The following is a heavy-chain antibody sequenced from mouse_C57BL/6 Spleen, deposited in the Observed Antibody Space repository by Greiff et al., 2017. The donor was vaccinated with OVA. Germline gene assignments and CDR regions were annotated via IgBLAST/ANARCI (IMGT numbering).Heavy chain of an antibody. D-gene: IGHD4-1*01. CDR2: INPNNGGT. Sequence: EVQGVESGPELVKPGASVKIPCKASGYTFTDYNMDWVKQSHGKSLEWIGDINPNNGGTIYNQKFKGKATLTVDKSSSTAYMELRSLTSEDTAVYYCARLRLGYYAMDYWGQGTSVTVSS. V-gene: IGHV1-18*01. CDR1: GYTFTDYN. CDR3: ARLRLGYYAMDY. J-gene: IGHJ4*01.